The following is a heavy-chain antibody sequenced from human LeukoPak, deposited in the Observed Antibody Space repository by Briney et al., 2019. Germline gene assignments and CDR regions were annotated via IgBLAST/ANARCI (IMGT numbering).Heavy chain of an antibody. Sequence: PGGSLRLSCAASGFTFNIYVMSWVRQAPGKGLEWVSSISSSSNYIYYADSVKGRFTISRDNAKNSVYLQMSSLRDEDAALYYCAKLSSDNFPVNWGQGTLVTVSS. V-gene: IGHV3-21*01. CDR1: GFTFNIYV. CDR2: ISSSSNYI. J-gene: IGHJ4*02. CDR3: AKLSSDNFPVN. D-gene: IGHD1-1*01.